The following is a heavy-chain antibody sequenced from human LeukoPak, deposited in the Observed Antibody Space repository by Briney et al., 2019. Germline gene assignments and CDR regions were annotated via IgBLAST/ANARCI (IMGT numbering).Heavy chain of an antibody. J-gene: IGHJ4*02. Sequence: SETLSLTCIVSGGSISSSRDYWAWIRQPPGKGLEWIANIYYSGSTYYNPSLKSRVTISVDTSKNQFSLKLSSVTAADTAVYYCARDRLEDWNDERIDYWGQGTLVTVSS. CDR2: IYYSGST. V-gene: IGHV4-39*07. CDR1: GGSISSSRDY. D-gene: IGHD1-1*01. CDR3: ARDRLEDWNDERIDY.